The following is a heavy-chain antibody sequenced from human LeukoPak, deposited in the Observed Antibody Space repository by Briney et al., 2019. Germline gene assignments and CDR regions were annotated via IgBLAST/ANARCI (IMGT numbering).Heavy chain of an antibody. CDR1: GRSFSYYY. V-gene: IGHV4-34*01. CDR2: INHSGIT. D-gene: IGHD4-17*01. J-gene: IGHJ4*02. Sequence: PSETLSLTCAVYGRSFSYYYWSWIRQPPGKGLEWIGEINHSGITNYNPSLKSRVTISADTSKNQFSLKLTSVTAADTAVYYCANPARDFADSGAITWWGQGTLVTVSS. CDR3: ANPARDFADSGAITW.